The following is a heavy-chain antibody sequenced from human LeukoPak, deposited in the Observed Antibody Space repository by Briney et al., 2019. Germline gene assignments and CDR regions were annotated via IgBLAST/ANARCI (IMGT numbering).Heavy chain of an antibody. CDR2: INTDGSAT. Sequence: GGSLRLSCAASGFTFDDYGMSWVRQAPGKGLVWVSRINTDGSATNYADSVKGRFTISRDNAKNTVHLQMNSLRAEDTAVYYCVRGAARAYYMDVWGKGTTVTVSS. CDR3: VRGAARAYYMDV. J-gene: IGHJ6*03. CDR1: GFTFDDYG. D-gene: IGHD6-6*01. V-gene: IGHV3-74*01.